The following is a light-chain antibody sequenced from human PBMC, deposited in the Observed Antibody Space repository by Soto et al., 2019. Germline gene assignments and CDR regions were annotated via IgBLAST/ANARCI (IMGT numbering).Light chain of an antibody. CDR3: CSYVYTNNWV. V-gene: IGLV2-23*01. Sequence: QSALTQPASVSGSPGQSITISCTGTSSDFLSSACVSWYQHVPGQAPKLIIYEGNKRPSGVSNRFSGPKSGNMASLTISGLQAEDEADYYCCSYVYTNNWVFGGGTKLTVL. CDR1: SSDFLSSAC. CDR2: EGN. J-gene: IGLJ3*02.